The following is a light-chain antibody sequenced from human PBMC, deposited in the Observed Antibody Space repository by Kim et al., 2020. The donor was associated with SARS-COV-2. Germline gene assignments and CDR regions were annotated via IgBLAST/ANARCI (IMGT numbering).Light chain of an antibody. CDR1: QSVRSNF. J-gene: IGKJ1*01. CDR3: QQYGDSRT. CDR2: AAS. Sequence: LSPGERAALSCRASQSVRSNFLAWYQQRPGQAPRLLIYAASRRATGIPDRFTGSGSETDFTLTISGLEPDDFAVYYCQQYGDSRTFGQGTKVDIK. V-gene: IGKV3-20*01.